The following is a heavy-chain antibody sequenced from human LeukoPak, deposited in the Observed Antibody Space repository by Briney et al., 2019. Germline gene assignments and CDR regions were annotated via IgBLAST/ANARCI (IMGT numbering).Heavy chain of an antibody. Sequence: ASVKVSCKASGYTVTGYYIHWVRQAPGQGLEWMGWISAYNGNTNYAQKLQGRVTMTTDTSTSTAYMELRSLRSDDTAVYYCARSGTSYYYYMDVWGKGTTVTISS. CDR2: ISAYNGNT. CDR3: ARSGTSYYYYMDV. V-gene: IGHV1-18*04. J-gene: IGHJ6*03. D-gene: IGHD6-25*01. CDR1: GYTVTGYY.